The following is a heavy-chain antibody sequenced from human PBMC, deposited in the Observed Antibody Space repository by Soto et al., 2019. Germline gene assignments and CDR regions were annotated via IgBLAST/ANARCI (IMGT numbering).Heavy chain of an antibody. D-gene: IGHD5-18*01. CDR2: VYHSGST. V-gene: IGHV4-4*02. Sequence: QVQLQESGPGLVKPSGTLSLTCAVSGGSISSYYWWSWVRQPPGRVLEWIGEVYHSGSTNYNPSLKSRVTISVDKSKNQFSLELTSVTAADTAVYFCARDRPSEYTYGSSGWSDPWGQGTLVTVSS. CDR1: GGSISSYYW. J-gene: IGHJ5*02. CDR3: ARDRPSEYTYGSSGWSDP.